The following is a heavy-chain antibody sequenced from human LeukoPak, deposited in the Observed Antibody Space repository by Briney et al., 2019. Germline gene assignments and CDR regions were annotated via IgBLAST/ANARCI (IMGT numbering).Heavy chain of an antibody. CDR2: IIPIFGTA. Sequence: ASVKVSCKASGGTFSSYAISWVRQAPGQGLEWMGGIIPIFGTANYAQKFQGRVTITTDESTSTAYMELSSLRSEDTAVYYCARETYGDYYDSSGYFDYWGQGTLVTVSS. CDR1: GGTFSSYA. J-gene: IGHJ4*02. D-gene: IGHD3-22*01. V-gene: IGHV1-69*05. CDR3: ARETYGDYYDSSGYFDY.